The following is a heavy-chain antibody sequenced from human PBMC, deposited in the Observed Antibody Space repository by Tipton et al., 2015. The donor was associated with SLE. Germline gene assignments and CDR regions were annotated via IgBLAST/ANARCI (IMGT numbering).Heavy chain of an antibody. J-gene: IGHJ4*02. CDR1: GFTFSSYA. CDR2: ISSSATT. V-gene: IGHV3-23*01. Sequence: SLRLSCAASGFTFSSYAMNWVRQTPGKGLEWVSAISSSATTHYADSVKGRFSISRDNSKDTVYLQMNTLRAEDTAVYYCARGGYSSGWYGDYFVYCGQGTLVTVSS. D-gene: IGHD6-19*01. CDR3: ARGGYSSGWYGDYFVY.